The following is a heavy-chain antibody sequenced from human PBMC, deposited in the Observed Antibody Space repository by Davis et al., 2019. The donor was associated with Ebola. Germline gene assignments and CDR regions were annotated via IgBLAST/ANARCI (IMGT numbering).Heavy chain of an antibody. CDR1: GFTFSSYG. D-gene: IGHD4-17*01. V-gene: IGHV3-73*01. CDR2: IRSKANSYAT. CDR3: AKGLTTVTTGGWFDP. Sequence: GESLKISCAASGFTFSSYGMHWVRQASGKGLEWVGRIRSKANSYATAYAASVKGRFTISRDDSKNTAYLQMNSLRAEDTAVYYCAKGLTTVTTGGWFDPWGQGTLVTVSS. J-gene: IGHJ5*02.